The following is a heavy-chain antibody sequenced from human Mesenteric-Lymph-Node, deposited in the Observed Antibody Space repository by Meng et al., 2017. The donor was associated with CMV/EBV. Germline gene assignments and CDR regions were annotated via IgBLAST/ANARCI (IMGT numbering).Heavy chain of an antibody. J-gene: IGHJ4*02. Sequence: GSLRLSCTVSGDSISSSRYYWAWIRQPPGKGLEWIGSIYYLGTSYYNPSLKSRLTISVDRPRNQFSLHLSSVTAADTAVYYCARYSHLESLLSGYFDYWGQGTLVTVSS. V-gene: IGHV4-39*07. CDR1: GDSISSSRYY. CDR2: IYYLGTS. CDR3: ARYSHLESLLSGYFDY. D-gene: IGHD3-3*01.